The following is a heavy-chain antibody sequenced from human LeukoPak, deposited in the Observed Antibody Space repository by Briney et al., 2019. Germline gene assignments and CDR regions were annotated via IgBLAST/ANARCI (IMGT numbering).Heavy chain of an antibody. CDR3: ARVGGSIAAAGYY. D-gene: IGHD6-13*01. V-gene: IGHV4-31*03. J-gene: IGHJ4*02. Sequence: SQTLSLTCTVSGGSISSGGYYWSWIRQHPGKGLEWIGYIYYSGSTYYNPSLKSRVTISVDTSKNQFSLKLSSVTAADTAVYYCARVGGSIAAAGYYWGQGTLVTVSS. CDR1: GGSISSGGYY. CDR2: IYYSGST.